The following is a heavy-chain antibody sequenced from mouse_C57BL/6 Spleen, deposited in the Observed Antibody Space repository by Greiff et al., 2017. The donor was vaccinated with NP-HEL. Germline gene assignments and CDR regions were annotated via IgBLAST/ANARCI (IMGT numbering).Heavy chain of an antibody. Sequence: EVQLQQSGPELVKPGASVKMSCKASGYTFTDYNMHWVKQSHGKSLEWLGYINPNNGGTSYNQKFKGKATLTVNKSSSTAYMELRSLTSEDSAVDYCERAYDYDWFAYWGQGTLVTVSA. CDR1: GYTFTDYN. D-gene: IGHD2-4*01. J-gene: IGHJ3*01. V-gene: IGHV1-22*01. CDR2: INPNNGGT. CDR3: ERAYDYDWFAY.